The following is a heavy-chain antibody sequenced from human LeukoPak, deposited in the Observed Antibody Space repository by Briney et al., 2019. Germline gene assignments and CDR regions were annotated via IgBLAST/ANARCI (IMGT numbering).Heavy chain of an antibody. V-gene: IGHV3-74*01. J-gene: IGHJ4*02. CDR1: GFTFSSYW. CDR2: IKTDGSST. Sequence: GGSLRLSCAASGFTFSSYWMHWVRQAPGKGLVCVSRIKTDGSSTAYADSVKGRFTISRDNAKNTLYLQMNSLRAEDTAVYYCVREGYYGSAALYSWGQGTLVTVSS. CDR3: VREGYYGSAALYS. D-gene: IGHD3-10*01.